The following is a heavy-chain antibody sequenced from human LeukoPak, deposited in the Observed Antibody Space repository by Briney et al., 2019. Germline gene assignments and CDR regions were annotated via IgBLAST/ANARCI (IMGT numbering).Heavy chain of an antibody. CDR3: ARDIYFYGDYVIDY. J-gene: IGHJ4*02. V-gene: IGHV3-33*01. D-gene: IGHD4-17*01. CDR1: GFTFSNYA. CDR2: IWYDGSNK. Sequence: GGSLRLSCAASGFTFSNYAMHWVRQAPGKGLEWVAVIWYDGSNKYYADFVKGRFTIYRDNSKNTLYVQKNSLRAEDTAVYYCARDIYFYGDYVIDYWGKGTLVTV.